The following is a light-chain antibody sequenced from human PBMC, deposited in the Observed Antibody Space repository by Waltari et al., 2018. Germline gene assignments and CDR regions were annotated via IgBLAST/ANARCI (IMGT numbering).Light chain of an antibody. CDR1: TSNLGSNF. V-gene: IGLV1-47*01. CDR2: RNN. J-gene: IGLJ1*01. CDR3: ASWDDSHYV. Sequence: QSVLTQPPSASGTPGKRVGISCSGRTSNLGSNFLSWYPQPPGMPPHLLIYRNNQRPSGVPDRFSGSKYGTSASLAISGLRSEDEAVYYCASWDDSHYVFGPGTKVTVL.